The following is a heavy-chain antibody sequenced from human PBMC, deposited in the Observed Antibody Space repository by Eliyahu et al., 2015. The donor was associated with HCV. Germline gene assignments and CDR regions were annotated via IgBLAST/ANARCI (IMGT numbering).Heavy chain of an antibody. D-gene: IGHD1-14*01. CDR2: ITASSNYI. Sequence: EVQLVESGGGLVKPGGSLKLSCAVXGFTFSSHSMNWVRQAPGKGLGWVSFITASSNYIDYADSLKGRFIISRDNAKNSLYLQMNSLRAEDTAMYYCARDLSGAFDVWGQGTMVTVSS. J-gene: IGHJ3*01. CDR3: ARDLSGAFDV. CDR1: GFTFSSHS. V-gene: IGHV3-21*02.